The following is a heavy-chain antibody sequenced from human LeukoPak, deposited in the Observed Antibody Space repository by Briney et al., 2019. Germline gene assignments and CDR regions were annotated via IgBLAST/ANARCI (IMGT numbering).Heavy chain of an antibody. CDR1: GFTYTNAC. J-gene: IGHJ4*02. Sequence: PGGSLRLFCAVCGFTYTNACTRCVRQAPGKGLEWVGRIKSKTDGGTTDYAAPVKGRFTISRDDSNNTLYLQMNSLRSEDTAVYYCTTHYDSSGHYPYYFDYRGQGTLVTVSS. V-gene: IGHV3-15*01. CDR3: TTHYDSSGHYPYYFDY. CDR2: IKSKTDGGTT. D-gene: IGHD3-22*01.